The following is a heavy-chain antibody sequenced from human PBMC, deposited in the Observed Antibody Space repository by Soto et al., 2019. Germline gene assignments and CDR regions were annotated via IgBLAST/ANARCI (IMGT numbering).Heavy chain of an antibody. CDR3: VTDLNWQGH. J-gene: IGHJ4*02. CDR2: IKYDGSEE. Sequence: GGSLSLSCVVSGFRFSSVWMTWVRQAPGKGLECVANIKYDGSEEYYVDSVKGRFTISRDNAKNSLYLQMNSLRDEDSAVYYCVTDLNWQGHWGQGTLVTVSS. CDR1: GFRFSSVW. V-gene: IGHV3-7*01.